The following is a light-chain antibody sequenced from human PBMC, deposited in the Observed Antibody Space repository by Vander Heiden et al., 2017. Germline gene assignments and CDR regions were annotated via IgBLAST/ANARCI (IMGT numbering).Light chain of an antibody. V-gene: IGLV4-69*01. Sequence: QLVLPQSPSASASLGASAKLTCTLSSGHSNYAIAWHQQRPQKGPRYLMKVNRDGSHNRGDGIPDRFSGSTSGADRYLTIASLQSEDEADYYCQTWGSGIRVFGGGTKLTVL. J-gene: IGLJ3*02. CDR3: QTWGSGIRV. CDR1: SGHSNYA. CDR2: VNRDGSH.